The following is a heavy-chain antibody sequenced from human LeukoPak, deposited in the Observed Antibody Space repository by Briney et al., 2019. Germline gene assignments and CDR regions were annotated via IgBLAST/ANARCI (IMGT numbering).Heavy chain of an antibody. CDR2: ISGSGGST. V-gene: IGHV3-23*01. CDR1: GFTFSSYA. J-gene: IGHJ4*02. D-gene: IGHD6-6*01. CDR3: AREPEYSSSSEIDY. Sequence: GGSLRLSCAASGFTFSSYAMSWVRQAPGKGLEWVSTISGSGGSTYNADSVKGRFTISRDNSKNTLYLQMNSLRAEDTAVYYCAREPEYSSSSEIDYWGQGTLVTVSS.